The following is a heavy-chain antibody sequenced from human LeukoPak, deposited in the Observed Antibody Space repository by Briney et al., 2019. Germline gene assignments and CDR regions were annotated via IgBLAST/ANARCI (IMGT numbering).Heavy chain of an antibody. D-gene: IGHD3-22*01. CDR3: ARGPRYYYDSSGYFY. J-gene: IGHJ4*02. CDR1: GGSFSGYY. Sequence: PSETLSLTCAVYGGSFSGYYWSWIRQPPGKGLGWIGEINHSGSTNYNPSLKSRVTISVDTSKNQFSLKLSSVTAADTAVYYCARGPRYYYDSSGYFYWGQGTLVTVSS. CDR2: INHSGST. V-gene: IGHV4-34*01.